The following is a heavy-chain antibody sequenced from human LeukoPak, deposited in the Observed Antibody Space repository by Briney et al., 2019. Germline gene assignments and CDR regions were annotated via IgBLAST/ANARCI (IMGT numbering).Heavy chain of an antibody. CDR2: MNPNSGNT. CDR1: GYTFTSYD. D-gene: IGHD4-17*01. V-gene: IGHV1-8*01. Sequence: GASVKVSCKASGYTFTSYDVNWVRQATGQGREWMGWMNPNSGNTGYAQKFQGRVTMTRNTSISAAYMELSSLRSEDTAVYYCARGPMTTVTPPDYWGQGTLVTVSS. J-gene: IGHJ4*02. CDR3: ARGPMTTVTPPDY.